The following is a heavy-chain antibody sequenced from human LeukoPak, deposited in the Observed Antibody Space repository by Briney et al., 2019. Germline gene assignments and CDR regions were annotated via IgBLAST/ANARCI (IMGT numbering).Heavy chain of an antibody. CDR1: GFSFTTYW. V-gene: IGHV5-51*01. J-gene: IGHJ4*02. CDR2: IYPPDSDT. D-gene: IGHD6-13*01. CDR3: ATQVTPLRHSNSYFDY. Sequence: GESLKISCKGSGFSFTTYWIGWVRQMPGKGLEWMGIIYPPDSDTTYSPSFQGQVTISVDKSISTAYLQWSSLKASDTAVYYCATQVTPLRHSNSYFDYWGQGTLVTVSS.